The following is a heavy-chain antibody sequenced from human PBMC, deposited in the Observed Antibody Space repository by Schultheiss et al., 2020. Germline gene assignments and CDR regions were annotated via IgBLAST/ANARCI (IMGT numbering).Heavy chain of an antibody. J-gene: IGHJ3*02. D-gene: IGHD3-22*01. CDR1: GDSVTSGSYY. V-gene: IGHV4-61*01. CDR3: AGISYYYDSTPYSSSFPHAFDI. Sequence: SETLSLTCTVSGDSVTSGSYYWNWIRQPPGKGLEWIGYIYYSGSTNYNPSLKSRVTISVDTSKNQFSLKLSSVTAADTAVYYCAGISYYYDSTPYSSSFPHAFDIWGKGTMVTVAS. CDR2: IYYSGST.